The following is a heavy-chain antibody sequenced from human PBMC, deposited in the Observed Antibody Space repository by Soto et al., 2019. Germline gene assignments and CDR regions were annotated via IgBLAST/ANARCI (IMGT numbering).Heavy chain of an antibody. CDR2: IIPIFGTA. J-gene: IGHJ6*02. V-gene: IGHV1-69*06. Sequence: ASVKVSCKASGGTFSSYAISWVRQAPGQGLEWMGGIIPIFGTANYAQKFQGRVTITADKSTSTAYMELSSLRSEDTAVYYCARDKDKLLWFGELLYHPYMITMMDVWGQGTTVTVSS. D-gene: IGHD3-10*01. CDR1: GGTFSSYA. CDR3: ARDKDKLLWFGELLYHPYMITMMDV.